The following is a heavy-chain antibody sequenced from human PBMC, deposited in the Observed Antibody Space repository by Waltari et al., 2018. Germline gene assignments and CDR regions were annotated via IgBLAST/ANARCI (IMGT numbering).Heavy chain of an antibody. D-gene: IGHD5-12*01. J-gene: IGHJ4*02. CDR2: IYYSGST. V-gene: IGHV4-39*07. CDR3: ARGGYSGYDWEESGDY. Sequence: QLQLQESGPGLVKPSETLSLTCTVSGGSISSSSYYWGWIRQPPGKGLEWIGSIYYSGSTYYNPSLKSRVTISVDTSKNQFSLKLSSVTAADTAVYYCARGGYSGYDWEESGDYWGQGTLVTVSS. CDR1: GGSISSSSYY.